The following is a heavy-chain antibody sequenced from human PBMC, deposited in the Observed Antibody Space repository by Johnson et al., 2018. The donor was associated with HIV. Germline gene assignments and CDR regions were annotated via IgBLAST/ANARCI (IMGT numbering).Heavy chain of an antibody. D-gene: IGHD3/OR15-3a*01. CDR3: AKDKFMFLDNPVDAFDV. Sequence: QVQLVESGGGLVKPGGSLRLSCAASGFTFSDYYMSWIRQAPGKGLEWVSYISSSGSTKYYADSVKGRFTVYRDNYKNTLYLQMNILRADDTGVYYCAKDKFMFLDNPVDAFDVWGQGTMVTVSS. CDR2: ISSSGSTK. CDR1: GFTFSDYY. V-gene: IGHV3-11*04. J-gene: IGHJ3*01.